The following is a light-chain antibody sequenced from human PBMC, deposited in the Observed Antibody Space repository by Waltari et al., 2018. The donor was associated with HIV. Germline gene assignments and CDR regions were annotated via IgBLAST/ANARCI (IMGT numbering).Light chain of an antibody. CDR2: DAS. CDR1: RSIVTY. CDR3: QQFFSTLIT. Sequence: DIQMTQTPSSLSASVGDRVTITCRASRSIVTYLNWYQQKTGGAPKLLIYDASRLQSGVPSMFSASGSGTDFTLTISSLQPEDFATYYCQQFFSTLITFGQGTRLEI. V-gene: IGKV1-39*01. J-gene: IGKJ5*01.